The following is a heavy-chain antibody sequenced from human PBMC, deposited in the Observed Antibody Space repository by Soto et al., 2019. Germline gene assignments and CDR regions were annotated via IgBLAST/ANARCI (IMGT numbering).Heavy chain of an antibody. CDR3: AKDPPVYCSGGSCYQLVWFDP. CDR2: ISGSGGST. V-gene: IGHV3-23*01. Sequence: VGSLRLSCAASGFTFSSYAMSWVRQAPGKGLEWVSAISGSGGSTYYADSVKGRFTISRDNSKNTLYLQMNSLRAEDTAVYYCAKDPPVYCSGGSCYQLVWFDPWGQGTLVTVSS. D-gene: IGHD2-15*01. CDR1: GFTFSSYA. J-gene: IGHJ5*02.